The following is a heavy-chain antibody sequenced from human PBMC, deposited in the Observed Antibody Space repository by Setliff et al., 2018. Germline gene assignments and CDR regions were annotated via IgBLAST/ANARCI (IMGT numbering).Heavy chain of an antibody. J-gene: IGHJ4*02. CDR2: IHYSGST. Sequence: SETLSLTCSVSGGSISSSTDYWGWIRQPPGKGLEWIGNIHYSGSTYYNPSLKSRLTIYVDTSKRQFSLSLSSVTAADTAIYYCARHRAVAGAYYFDFWGQGTLVTVSS. CDR3: ARHRAVAGAYYFDF. D-gene: IGHD6-19*01. V-gene: IGHV4-39*01. CDR1: GGSISSSTDY.